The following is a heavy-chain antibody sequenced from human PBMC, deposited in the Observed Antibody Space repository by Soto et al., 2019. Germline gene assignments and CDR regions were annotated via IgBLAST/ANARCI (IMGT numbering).Heavy chain of an antibody. V-gene: IGHV4-59*01. CDR2: IYYSGST. CDR1: GVSISTYY. Sequence: SETLSLTCTVSGVSISTYYWSWIRQPPGKGLEWIGYIYYSGSTNYNPSLKSRVTISVDTSKNQFSLRLTSATAADTAVYYCARVLEGSSSWYDYYYYGMDVWGQGTTVTVSS. CDR3: ARVLEGSSSWYDYYYYGMDV. J-gene: IGHJ6*02. D-gene: IGHD6-13*01.